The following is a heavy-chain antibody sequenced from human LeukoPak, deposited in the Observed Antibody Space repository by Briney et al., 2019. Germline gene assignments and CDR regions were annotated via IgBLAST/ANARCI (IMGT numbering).Heavy chain of an antibody. CDR3: ARDSGIYNSGVDP. CDR2: IYYSGST. V-gene: IGHV4-39*07. CDR1: GGSISSSSYY. Sequence: SETLSLTCTVSGGSISSSSYYWGWIRQPPGKGLEWIGSIYYSGSTYYNPSLKSRATISVDTSKNQFSLKLSSVTAADTAVYYCARDSGIYNSGVDPWGQGTLVTVSS. D-gene: IGHD3-10*01. J-gene: IGHJ5*02.